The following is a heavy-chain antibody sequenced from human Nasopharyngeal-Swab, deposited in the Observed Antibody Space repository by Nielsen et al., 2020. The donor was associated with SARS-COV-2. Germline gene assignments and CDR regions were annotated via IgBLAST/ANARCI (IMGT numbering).Heavy chain of an antibody. Sequence: ESLKISCVASGVIFSKYWMHWVRQAPGKGLVRVSRVNQDGSRTDYADSVRGRFTISRDNAKNTLYLQMNSLRVEDTAVYYCVKHQGSSSDQWGQGTLVTVSS. CDR2: VNQDGSRT. CDR1: GVIFSKYW. J-gene: IGHJ4*02. CDR3: VKHQGSSSDQ. V-gene: IGHV3-74*01.